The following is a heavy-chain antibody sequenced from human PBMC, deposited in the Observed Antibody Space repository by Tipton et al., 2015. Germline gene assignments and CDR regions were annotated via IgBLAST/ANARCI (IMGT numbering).Heavy chain of an antibody. V-gene: IGHV4-34*01. D-gene: IGHD4-23*01. CDR3: ARDVDDYGGNSGPREYYGKDV. J-gene: IGHJ6*02. CDR1: GGSFSGYY. Sequence: TLSLTCAVYGGSFSGYYWTWIRQPPGKGLEWIGEINHSGSTNYSPSLKSRVTISVDTSKNQFSLKLSSVTAADTAVYYCARDVDDYGGNSGPREYYGKDVWGQGTTVTVSS. CDR2: INHSGST.